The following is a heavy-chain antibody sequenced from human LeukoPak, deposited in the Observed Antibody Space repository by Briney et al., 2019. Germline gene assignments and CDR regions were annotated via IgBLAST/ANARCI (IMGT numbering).Heavy chain of an antibody. Sequence: ETLSLTCTVSGGSISSSGYYWGWIRQPPGKGLEWFGSIYFIGNTYYNPSLKSRVTLSVDTSKNQFSLKLTSVTAADTAVYYCARTLTRSCSGATCYFTWFDPWGQGALVTVSS. J-gene: IGHJ5*02. D-gene: IGHD2-15*01. CDR2: IYFIGNT. CDR1: GGSISSSGYY. CDR3: ARTLTRSCSGATCYFTWFDP. V-gene: IGHV4-39*01.